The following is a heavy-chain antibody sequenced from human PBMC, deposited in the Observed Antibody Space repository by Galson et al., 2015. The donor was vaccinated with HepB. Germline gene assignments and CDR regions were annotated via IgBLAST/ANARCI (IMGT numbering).Heavy chain of an antibody. D-gene: IGHD1-1*01. CDR1: GFTFSYYS. V-gene: IGHV3-48*01. Sequence: SLRLSCAASGFTFSYYSMNWVRQAPGKGLEWVSYISSSGSTMYYADSVRGRFTISRDNAKNSLYLRMNSLRAEDTAVYFCARENGYYFDYWGQGTLVTVSS. CDR3: ARENGYYFDY. CDR2: ISSSGSTM. J-gene: IGHJ4*02.